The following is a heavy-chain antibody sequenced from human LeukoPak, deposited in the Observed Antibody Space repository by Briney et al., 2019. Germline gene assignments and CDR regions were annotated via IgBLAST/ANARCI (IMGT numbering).Heavy chain of an antibody. J-gene: IGHJ4*02. Sequence: PSETLSLTCTVSGGSISNYYWSWISQPPGKGLEWVGYVHYSGSTNYNPSLKSRATIPVDTSKSQFSLKLSSVTAADTAIYYCARGYSSSWYYFDYWGQGTLVTVSS. D-gene: IGHD6-13*01. CDR1: GGSISNYY. CDR2: VHYSGST. V-gene: IGHV4-59*08. CDR3: ARGYSSSWYYFDY.